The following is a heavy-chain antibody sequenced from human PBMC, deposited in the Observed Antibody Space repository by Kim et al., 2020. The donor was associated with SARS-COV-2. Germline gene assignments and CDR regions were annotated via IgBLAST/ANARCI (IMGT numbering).Heavy chain of an antibody. V-gene: IGHV4-34*01. D-gene: IGHD1-26*01. CDR3: ARESRRSYSIGVDFDN. Sequence: SETLSLTCAVYGGSFSGYYWSWIRQPPGKGLEWIGEINHSGSTNYNPSLKSRVTISVDTSKNQFSLKLSSVTAADTAVYYCARESRRSYSIGVDFDNWG. J-gene: IGHJ4*01. CDR1: GGSFSGYY. CDR2: INHSGST.